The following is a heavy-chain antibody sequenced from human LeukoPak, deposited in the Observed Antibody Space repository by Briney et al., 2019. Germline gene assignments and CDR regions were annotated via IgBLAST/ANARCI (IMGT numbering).Heavy chain of an antibody. D-gene: IGHD3-10*01. J-gene: IGHJ5*02. CDR3: TTAYYYGSGSPDL. CDR2: IKSKTDGGTT. CDR1: GFTFSNAW. V-gene: IGHV3-15*01. Sequence: GGSLRLSCAASGFTFSNAWMSWVRHAPGKGLEWVGRIKSKTDGGTTDYAAPVKGRFTISRDDSKNTLYLQMNSLKTEDTAVYYCTTAYYYGSGSPDLWGQGTLVTVSS.